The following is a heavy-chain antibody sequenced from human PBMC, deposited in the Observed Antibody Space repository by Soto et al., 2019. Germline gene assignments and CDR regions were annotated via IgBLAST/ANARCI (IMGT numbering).Heavy chain of an antibody. CDR2: FIPMVAMS. J-gene: IGHJ4*02. CDR1: GGTFSSYT. V-gene: IGHV1-69*02. D-gene: IGHD3-10*01. Sequence: QVLLVQSGAEVKKPGSSVKVSCTASGGTFSSYTISWVRQAPGQGPEWMGRFIPMVAMSDYARRFQGRVTITADTSTSTVYMQLHRLRSEDTAVYYCATNYGSGSTHFDHWGQGTLVTVSS. CDR3: ATNYGSGSTHFDH.